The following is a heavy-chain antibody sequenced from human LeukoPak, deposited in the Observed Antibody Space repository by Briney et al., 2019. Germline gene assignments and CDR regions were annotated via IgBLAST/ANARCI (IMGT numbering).Heavy chain of an antibody. CDR1: SYTFTIYG. J-gene: IGHJ6*02. CDR3: ARLRGIDWSPGGDYYYGMDV. Sequence: ASVKVSCRGSSYTFTIYGVSWVRQAPGQGLEWMGLISAYNGNTNYAHKLQGRVTMTTDTSTSTAYMELRSLRSDDTAVYYCARLRGIDWSPGGDYYYGMDVWGQGTTVTVSS. CDR2: ISAYNGNT. V-gene: IGHV1-18*01. D-gene: IGHD3-9*01.